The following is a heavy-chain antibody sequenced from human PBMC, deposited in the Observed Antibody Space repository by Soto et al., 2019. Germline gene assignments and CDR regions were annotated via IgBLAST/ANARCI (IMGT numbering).Heavy chain of an antibody. CDR3: ARRGPGTYFDY. J-gene: IGHJ4*02. D-gene: IGHD6-13*01. CDR2: ISGSGDST. V-gene: IGHV3-23*01. CDR1: GFTFSSYA. Sequence: PGGSLRLSCAASGFTFSSYAMNWVRQAPGKGLEWVSVISGSGDSTYYADSVKGRFTISRDNSKNTLYLQMNSLRTEDTAVYYCARRGPGTYFDYWGQGTLVTVSP.